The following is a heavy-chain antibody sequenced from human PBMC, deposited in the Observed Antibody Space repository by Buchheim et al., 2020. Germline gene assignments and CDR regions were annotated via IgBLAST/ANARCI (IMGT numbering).Heavy chain of an antibody. Sequence: EVQLLESGGGLVQPGGSLRLSCAASGFTFSSDAMSWVRQAPGKGLEWVSSISRGGDNTYYADSVKGRFTISRDNSKNTLFLQLNSLRAEDTAVYYCARVEYYPTSGNSIPANYFDYWGQGTL. CDR1: GFTFSSDA. CDR3: ARVEYYPTSGNSIPANYFDY. D-gene: IGHD3-22*01. CDR2: ISRGGDNT. V-gene: IGHV3-23*01. J-gene: IGHJ4*02.